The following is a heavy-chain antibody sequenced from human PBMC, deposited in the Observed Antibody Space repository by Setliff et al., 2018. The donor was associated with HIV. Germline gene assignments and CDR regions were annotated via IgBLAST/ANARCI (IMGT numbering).Heavy chain of an antibody. CDR2: IYYSGST. CDR1: GGSISSGGYY. Sequence: SETLSLTCNVSGGSISSGGYYWSWIRQHPGKGLEWIGYIYYSGSTYYNPSLKSRVTISVDTSKNQFSLKLSSVTAADTAVYYCAGYSPDSYGVFDYWGQGTLVTVSS. V-gene: IGHV4-31*03. D-gene: IGHD5-18*01. CDR3: AGYSPDSYGVFDY. J-gene: IGHJ4*02.